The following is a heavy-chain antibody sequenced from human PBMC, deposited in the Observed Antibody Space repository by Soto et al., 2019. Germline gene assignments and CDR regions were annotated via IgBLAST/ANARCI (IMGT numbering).Heavy chain of an antibody. CDR3: ARESHDILTGHLCVWYFEL. J-gene: IGHJ2*01. V-gene: IGHV4-34*01. CDR2: INDRGSI. D-gene: IGHD3-9*01. Sequence: QVQIQQWGAGPLRPLETLSLTCGVSGGSFSGYYWAWIRQSPGKGLEWIGEINDRGSINYNPSLKSRVSISVNTSKNQYSLNLMSVTAADTAVYYCARESHDILTGHLCVWYFELWGRGTLVTVSS. CDR1: GGSFSGYY.